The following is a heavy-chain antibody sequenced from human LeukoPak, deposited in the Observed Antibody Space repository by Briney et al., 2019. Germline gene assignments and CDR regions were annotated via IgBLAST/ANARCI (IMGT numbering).Heavy chain of an antibody. D-gene: IGHD6-19*01. CDR2: IYYSGST. CDR1: GGSISSSSYY. Sequence: PSETLSLTCTVSGGSISSSSYYWGWIRQPPGKGLEWIGSIYYSGSTYYNPSLKSRVTISVDTSKNQFSLKLNSVTAADTAVYYCARGLIKGIAVAGTGWGQGTLVTVSS. V-gene: IGHV4-39*07. J-gene: IGHJ4*02. CDR3: ARGLIKGIAVAGTG.